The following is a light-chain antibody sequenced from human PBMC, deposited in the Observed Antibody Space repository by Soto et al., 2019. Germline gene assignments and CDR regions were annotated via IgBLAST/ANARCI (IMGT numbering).Light chain of an antibody. CDR2: AAS. CDR3: HQTYANPWT. V-gene: IGKV1-39*01. CDR1: QSISTY. Sequence: DIQMTQSPSSLSASVGDRVSITCRASQSISTYLNWYQQKPGMAPKVLIYAASRLQSGVPSRFSGSGSGTDFTLTSSSLQPEDFATYYCHQTYANPWTFGHGTKVEIK. J-gene: IGKJ1*01.